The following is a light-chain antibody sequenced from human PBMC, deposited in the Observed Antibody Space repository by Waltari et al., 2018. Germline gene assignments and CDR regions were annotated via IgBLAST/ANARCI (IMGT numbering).Light chain of an antibody. J-gene: IGLJ3*02. Sequence: QSVLTQPPSASGTPGQRVTISCSGSSSNIGRYTVNWYRQLPGTAPKLLTYDNNRRPSGVPDRFSGSKSGTSASLAISGLQSEDEADYYCAAWDDSLNGWVFGGGSKLTVL. CDR1: SSNIGRYT. V-gene: IGLV1-44*01. CDR3: AAWDDSLNGWV. CDR2: DNN.